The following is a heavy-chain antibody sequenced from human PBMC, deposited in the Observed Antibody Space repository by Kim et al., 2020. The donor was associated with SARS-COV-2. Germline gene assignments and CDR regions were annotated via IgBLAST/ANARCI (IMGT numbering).Heavy chain of an antibody. Sequence: GGSLRLSCAASGFTFSDYYMSWIRQAPGKGLEWVSYISSSSSYTNYADSVKGRFTISRDNAKNSLYLQMNSLRAEDTAVYYCARVWTDYYGSGSYYNSAEGAPWFDPWGQGTLVTVSS. CDR3: ARVWTDYYGSGSYYNSAEGAPWFDP. V-gene: IGHV3-11*05. D-gene: IGHD3-10*01. J-gene: IGHJ5*02. CDR2: ISSSSSYT. CDR1: GFTFSDYY.